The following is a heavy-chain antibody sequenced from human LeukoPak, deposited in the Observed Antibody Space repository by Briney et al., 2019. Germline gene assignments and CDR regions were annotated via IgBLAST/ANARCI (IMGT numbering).Heavy chain of an antibody. V-gene: IGHV1-46*01. CDR2: INPSGGST. J-gene: IGHJ4*02. D-gene: IGHD5-18*01. Sequence: ASVKVSCKASGYTVTRYYMHWVRQAPGQGLEWMGIINPSGGSTSYAQKFQGRVTMNRDTSTSTVYMELSSLSSEATAVYSCERRSPDPATGFDYWGQGTLVTVSS. CDR1: GYTVTRYY. CDR3: ERRSPDPATGFDY.